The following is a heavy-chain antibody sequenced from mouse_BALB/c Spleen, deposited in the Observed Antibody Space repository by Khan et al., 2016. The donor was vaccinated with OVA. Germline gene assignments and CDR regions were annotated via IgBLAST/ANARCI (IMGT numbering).Heavy chain of an antibody. Sequence: QVQLKESGPGLVAPSQSLSITCTISGFSLTPSGVHCVRPTLGKGLEWLVVIWSDGSANYKLALKSRLSISTDNSKSQVFLKMNSLQTDDTAMYYCARQPYYHYYIMDYWGQGTSVTVSS. J-gene: IGHJ4*01. V-gene: IGHV2-6-1*01. D-gene: IGHD2-10*01. CDR1: GFSLTPSG. CDR3: ARQPYYHYYIMDY. CDR2: IWSDGSA.